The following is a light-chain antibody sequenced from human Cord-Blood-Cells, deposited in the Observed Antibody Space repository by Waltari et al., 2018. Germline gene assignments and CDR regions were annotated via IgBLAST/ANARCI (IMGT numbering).Light chain of an antibody. CDR2: AAS. CDR1: QSISSY. V-gene: IGKV1-39*01. Sequence: DIQMTQAHSSMSESVGDRVTITCQASQSISSYLNWYQQKPGKAPKLLIYAASSLQSGVPSRFSGSGSGTDFTLTISSLQPEDFATYYCQQSYSTPRTFGQGTKVEIK. CDR3: QQSYSTPRT. J-gene: IGKJ1*01.